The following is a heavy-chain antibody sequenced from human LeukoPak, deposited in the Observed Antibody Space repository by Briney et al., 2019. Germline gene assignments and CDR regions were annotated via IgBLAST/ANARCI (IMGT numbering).Heavy chain of an antibody. Sequence: SQTLSLTCIVSGGSLSSGGYYWSWIRQHPGKGLECIVYIYYSGSTYYNPSLKSRVTIAVDTSKNQYSLKLSSVTAADTAVYYCAREGAYRSSSADYWGQGTLDTVSS. CDR2: IYYSGST. CDR1: GGSLSSGGYY. J-gene: IGHJ4*02. CDR3: AREGAYRSSSADY. V-gene: IGHV4-31*03. D-gene: IGHD6-13*01.